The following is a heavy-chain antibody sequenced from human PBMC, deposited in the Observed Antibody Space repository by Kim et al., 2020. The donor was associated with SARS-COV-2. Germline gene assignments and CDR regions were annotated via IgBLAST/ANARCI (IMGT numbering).Heavy chain of an antibody. V-gene: IGHV1-69*13. CDR3: AREGEAVPSGSYYLLGY. CDR1: GGTFSSYA. D-gene: IGHD1-26*01. J-gene: IGHJ4*02. Sequence: SVKVSCKASGGTFSSYAISWVRQAPGQGLEWMGGIIPIFGTANYAQKFQGRVTITADESTSTAYMELSSLRSEDTAVYYCAREGEAVPSGSYYLLGYWGQGTLVTVSS. CDR2: IIPIFGTA.